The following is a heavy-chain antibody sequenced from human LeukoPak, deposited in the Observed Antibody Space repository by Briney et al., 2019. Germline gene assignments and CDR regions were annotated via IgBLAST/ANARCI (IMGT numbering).Heavy chain of an antibody. CDR1: GYTFTSYH. CDR3: ASDHDYGDHSWVYYFDH. D-gene: IGHD4-17*01. J-gene: IGHJ4*02. V-gene: IGHV1-2*02. CDR2: INPNSGDT. Sequence: ASVKVSCKASGYTFTSYHIHWVRQAPGQGLEWMGWINPNSGDTNYAQKFQGRVTMTRDTSITTAYVEVSRLRSDDTAVYFCASDHDYGDHSWVYYFDHWGQGTLVTVSS.